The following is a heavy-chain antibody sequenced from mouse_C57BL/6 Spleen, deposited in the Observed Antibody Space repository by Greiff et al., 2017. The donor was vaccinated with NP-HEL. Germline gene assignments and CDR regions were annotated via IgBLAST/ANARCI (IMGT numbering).Heavy chain of an antibody. CDR3: ARSGKSHVYDSY. Sequence: VQLQQSGAELVRPGTSVKVSCKASGYAFTNYLIEWVKQRPGQGLEWIGVINPGSGGTNYNEKFKGKATLTADKSSSTAYMQLSSLTSEDSAVYFCARSGKSHVYDSYWGQGTTLTVSS. CDR2: INPGSGGT. CDR1: GYAFTNYL. J-gene: IGHJ2*01. V-gene: IGHV1-54*01. D-gene: IGHD2-2*01.